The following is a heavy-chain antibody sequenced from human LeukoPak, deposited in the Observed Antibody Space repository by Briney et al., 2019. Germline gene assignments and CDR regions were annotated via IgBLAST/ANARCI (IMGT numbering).Heavy chain of an antibody. D-gene: IGHD3-10*01. CDR2: IKQDGSEK. CDR3: AKDRGYGSGSGNAFDI. J-gene: IGHJ3*02. V-gene: IGHV3-7*01. Sequence: GGSLRLSCVASGFTFSNYWMSWVRQAPGKGLEWVANIKQDGSEKYYADSVKGRFTISRDNSKNTLYLQMNSLRAEDTAVYYCAKDRGYGSGSGNAFDIWGQGTMVTVSS. CDR1: GFTFSNYW.